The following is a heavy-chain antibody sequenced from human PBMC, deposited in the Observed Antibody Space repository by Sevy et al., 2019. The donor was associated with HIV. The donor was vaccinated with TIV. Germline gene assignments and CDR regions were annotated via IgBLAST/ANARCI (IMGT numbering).Heavy chain of an antibody. V-gene: IGHV3-23*01. D-gene: IGHD3-22*01. CDR2: ISGSGGRT. J-gene: IGHJ1*01. Sequence: GGSLRLSCKASGFNFNNYAMSWVRQAPGKGLEWVSTISGSGGRTYTAESVRGRLTTSRDNTKRTVYLQMNSLRGDDTAIYYWEKDPYSSGEYFQKWGQGARVTVSS. CDR3: EKDPYSSGEYFQK. CDR1: GFNFNNYA.